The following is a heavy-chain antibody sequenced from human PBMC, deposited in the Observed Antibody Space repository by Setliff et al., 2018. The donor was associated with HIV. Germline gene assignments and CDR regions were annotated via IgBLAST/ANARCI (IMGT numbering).Heavy chain of an antibody. CDR1: GFTFSSYG. CDR2: ITGYNSNK. Sequence: PGGSLRLSCAASGFTFSSYGMNWVRQAPGKGLEWVSYITGYNSNKYYADSVKGRFTISRDNSKNTLYLQMNSLRAEDTAVYYCAKDRYYDSSGSPFDYWGQGTLVTVSS. J-gene: IGHJ4*02. V-gene: IGHV3-48*01. D-gene: IGHD3-22*01. CDR3: AKDRYYDSSGSPFDY.